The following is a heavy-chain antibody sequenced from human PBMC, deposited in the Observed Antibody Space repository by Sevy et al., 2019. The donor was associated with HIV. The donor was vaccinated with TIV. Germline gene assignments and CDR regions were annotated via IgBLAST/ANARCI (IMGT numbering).Heavy chain of an antibody. D-gene: IGHD4-17*01. J-gene: IGHJ4*02. Sequence: GGSLRLSCAASGFTFSSYGMHWVRQAPGKGLEWVAVIWFDGSNTYYADSVKGRFTISRDIAKNTLHLQMNSLGAEDTAVYYSARDLEFYDYGDYGPAFMPDYWGQGTLVTVSS. CDR3: ARDLEFYDYGDYGPAFMPDY. CDR2: IWFDGSNT. CDR1: GFTFSSYG. V-gene: IGHV3-33*01.